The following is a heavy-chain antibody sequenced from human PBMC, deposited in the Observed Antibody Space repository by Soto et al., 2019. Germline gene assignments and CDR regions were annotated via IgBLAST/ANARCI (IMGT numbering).Heavy chain of an antibody. D-gene: IGHD1-26*01. Sequence: ALVKVSCKASGYTFTSYAMHWVRQAPGQRLEWMGWINAGNGNTKYSQKFQGRVTITRDTSASTAYMELSSLRSEDTAVYYCARDRDSGYNDGMDVWGQGTTVTVSS. CDR1: GYTFTSYA. CDR2: INAGNGNT. J-gene: IGHJ6*02. V-gene: IGHV1-3*01. CDR3: ARDRDSGYNDGMDV.